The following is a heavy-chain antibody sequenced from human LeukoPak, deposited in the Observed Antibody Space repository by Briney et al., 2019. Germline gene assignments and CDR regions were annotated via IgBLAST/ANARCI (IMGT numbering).Heavy chain of an antibody. CDR2: ISYDGSDK. CDR1: GFTFSNYA. J-gene: IGHJ4*02. D-gene: IGHD3-9*01. Sequence: GGSLRLSCAASGFTFSNYAMHWVRQAPGRGLEWVAVISYDGSDKSYADSVKGRFTISRDNSKNTLYLQMNSLRAEDTAVYYCARVLQERSVLRYFDALGGSGDYWGQGTLVTVSS. V-gene: IGHV3-30*03. CDR3: ARVLQERSVLRYFDALGGSGDY.